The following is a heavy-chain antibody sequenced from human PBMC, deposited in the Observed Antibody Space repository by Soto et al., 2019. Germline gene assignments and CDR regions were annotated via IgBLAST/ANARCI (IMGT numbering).Heavy chain of an antibody. CDR3: ARYRMGAGDYYYYYGMDV. V-gene: IGHV4-31*03. CDR1: GGSISSGGYY. Sequence: SETQSLPCTVSGGSISSGGYYWSWIRQHPGKGLEWIGYIYYSGSTYYNPSLKSRVTISVDTSKNQFSLKLSSVTAADTAVYYCARYRMGAGDYYYYYGMDVWGQGTTVTVSS. D-gene: IGHD1-26*01. CDR2: IYYSGST. J-gene: IGHJ6*02.